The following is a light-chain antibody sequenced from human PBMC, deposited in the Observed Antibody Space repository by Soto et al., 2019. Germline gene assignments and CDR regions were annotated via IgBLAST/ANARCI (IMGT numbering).Light chain of an antibody. V-gene: IGKV3-15*01. CDR1: QSVSSN. Sequence: EIVMTQSPATLSVSPGERATLPFMTSQSVSSNLAWYQQKPGQAPRLLIYGASTRATGIPARFSGSGSGTEFTLTISSLQSEDFAVYYCQQYNNWPPITFGQGTRLEIK. CDR2: GAS. J-gene: IGKJ5*01. CDR3: QQYNNWPPIT.